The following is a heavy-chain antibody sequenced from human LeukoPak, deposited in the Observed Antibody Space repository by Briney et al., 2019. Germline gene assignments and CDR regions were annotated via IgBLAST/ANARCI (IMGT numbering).Heavy chain of an antibody. CDR2: IKQDGSEK. CDR1: GFTFSSYW. CDR3: VRFLEWLSTWGYYYYYMDV. D-gene: IGHD3-3*01. J-gene: IGHJ6*03. V-gene: IGHV3-7*01. Sequence: GGSLRLSYAASGFTFSSYWMSWVRQAPGKGLEWVANIKQDGSEKYSVDSVKGRFTISRDNAKNSLYLQMNSLRAEDTAVYYCVRFLEWLSTWGYYYYYMDVWGKGTTVTVSS.